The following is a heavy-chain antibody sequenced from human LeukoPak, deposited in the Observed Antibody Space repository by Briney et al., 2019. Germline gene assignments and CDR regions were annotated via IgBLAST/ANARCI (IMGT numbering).Heavy chain of an antibody. J-gene: IGHJ4*02. CDR2: INPNSGGT. CDR3: ARAQYVTGWMLLGY. D-gene: IGHD3-16*01. Sequence: ASVKVSCKASGYTFTGYYMHRVRQAPGQGLEWMGWINPNSGGTNYAQKFQGRVTMTRDTSISTAYMELSRLRSDDTAVYYCARAQYVTGWMLLGYWGQGTLVTVSS. V-gene: IGHV1-2*02. CDR1: GYTFTGYY.